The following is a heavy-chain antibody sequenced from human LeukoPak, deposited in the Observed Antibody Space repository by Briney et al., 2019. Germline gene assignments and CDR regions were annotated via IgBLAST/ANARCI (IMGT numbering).Heavy chain of an antibody. D-gene: IGHD5-12*01. CDR2: IDPSDSYT. J-gene: IGHJ3*02. Sequence: GESLKISCKGSGYRLTSYWISWVRQTPGKGLEWMGRIDPSDSYTKYSPSFQGHVTISPDKSISTAYLQWSSLKASDTAMYYCTRRGYSGDAFDIWGQGTMVTVSS. V-gene: IGHV5-10-1*01. CDR1: GYRLTSYW. CDR3: TRRGYSGDAFDI.